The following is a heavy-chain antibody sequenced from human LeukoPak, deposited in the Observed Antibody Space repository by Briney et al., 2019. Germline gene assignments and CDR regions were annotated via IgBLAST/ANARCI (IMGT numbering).Heavy chain of an antibody. CDR1: GFTFSNYD. D-gene: IGHD4-17*01. V-gene: IGHV3-23*01. CDR3: AKDQTVTGGYHFDY. CDR2: ISGSGGST. J-gene: IGHJ4*02. Sequence: PGGSLRLSSVGSGFTFSNYDMSWVRQAPGKGLEWVSAISGSGGSTYYADSVKGRFTISRDNSKNTLYLLMNSLRAEDTAVYYCAKDQTVTGGYHFDYWGQGTLVTVSS.